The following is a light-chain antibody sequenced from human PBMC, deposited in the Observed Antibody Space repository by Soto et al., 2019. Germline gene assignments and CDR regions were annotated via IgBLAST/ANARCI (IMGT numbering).Light chain of an antibody. CDR3: CSYARGSTLI. J-gene: IGLJ2*01. V-gene: IGLV2-23*01. CDR1: SSDIGSYNL. Sequence: QSALTQPASVSGSPGQSITISCTGSSSDIGSYNLVSWYQHHPGKAPKLMIYEGTNRPSGVSNRFSGPKSGNTASLTISGLQAEDEADYYCCSYARGSTLIFGGGTKLTVL. CDR2: EGT.